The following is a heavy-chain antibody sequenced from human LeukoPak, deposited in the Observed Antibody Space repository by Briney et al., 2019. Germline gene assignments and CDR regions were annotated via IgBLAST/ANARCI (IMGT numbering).Heavy chain of an antibody. V-gene: IGHV3-66*01. CDR3: ARDRPDYYYYYGMDV. Sequence: GGSLRLSCAASGFTFSNYGMHWVRRAPGKGLEWVSVIYSGGNTYYADSVKGRFTISRDNSKNTLYLQMNSLRAEDTAVYYCARDRPDYYYYYGMDVWGQGTTVTVSS. J-gene: IGHJ6*02. CDR2: IYSGGNT. CDR1: GFTFSNYG.